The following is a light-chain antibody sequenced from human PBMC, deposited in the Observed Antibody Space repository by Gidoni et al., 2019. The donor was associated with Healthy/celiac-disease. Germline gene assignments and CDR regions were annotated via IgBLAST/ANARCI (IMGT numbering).Light chain of an antibody. Sequence: AIRMTQSPSSFSASTGDRVTITCRASQGISSYLAWYQQKPGKAPKLLIYAASTLQSGVPSRFSGSGSGTDFTLPISCLQSEDFATYYCHQYYSYPLTFGGGTKVEIK. CDR3: HQYYSYPLT. CDR2: AAS. CDR1: QGISSY. J-gene: IGKJ4*01. V-gene: IGKV1-8*01.